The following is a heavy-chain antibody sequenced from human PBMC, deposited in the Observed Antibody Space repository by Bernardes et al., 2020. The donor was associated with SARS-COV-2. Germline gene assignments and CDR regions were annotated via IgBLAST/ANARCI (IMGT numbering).Heavy chain of an antibody. CDR2: INPSGGST. V-gene: IGHV1-46*03. Sequence: ASVKVSCKASGYTFTSYYMHWVRQAPGQGLEWMGIINPSGGSTSYAQKFQGRVTMTRDTSTSTVYMELTSLRSEDTAVYYCARVTRADLDAFDIWGQGTMVTVSS. CDR1: GYTFTSYY. CDR3: ARVTRADLDAFDI. J-gene: IGHJ3*02. D-gene: IGHD1-20*01.